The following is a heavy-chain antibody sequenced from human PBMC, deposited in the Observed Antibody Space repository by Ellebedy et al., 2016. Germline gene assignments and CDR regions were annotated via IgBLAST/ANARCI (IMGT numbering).Heavy chain of an antibody. CDR2: ISSSSSYI. J-gene: IGHJ4*02. CDR1: GSTFSSYS. CDR3: ARDRAPDY. V-gene: IGHV3-21*01. Sequence: GGSLRLXXAASGSTFSSYSMNWVRQAPGKGLEWVSSISSSSSYIYYADSVKGRFTISRDNAKNSLYLQMNSLRAEDTAVYYCARDRAPDYWGQGTPVTVSS.